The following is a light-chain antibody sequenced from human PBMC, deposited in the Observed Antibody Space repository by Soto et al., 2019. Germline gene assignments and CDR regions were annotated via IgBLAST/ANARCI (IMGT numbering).Light chain of an antibody. V-gene: IGLV2-14*01. CDR1: STDVGGYNY. Sequence: QAVLAQPSSVSVSPGQSITISCTGTSTDVGGYNYVPWYQHHPGKGPKLIIYEVSNRPSGVSDRFSGSKSGNKAPLIISNLEAEDESDYYCGSYTSTDTTFVFGTGTKVTVL. CDR3: GSYTSTDTTFV. CDR2: EVS. J-gene: IGLJ1*01.